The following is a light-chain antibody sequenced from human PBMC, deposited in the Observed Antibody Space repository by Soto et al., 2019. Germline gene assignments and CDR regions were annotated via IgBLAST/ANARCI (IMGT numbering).Light chain of an antibody. CDR2: AGT. CDR3: CSSAASYSLV. V-gene: IGLV2-11*01. J-gene: IGLJ2*01. CDR1: SSDIGGYNY. Sequence: QSALTQPRPVSGSHGQSVTISCTGTSSDIGGYNYVSWYQHHPRKAPKPMIYAGTTRPSGVPDRFSGSKSGNTASLAISGLEDEDEADYYCCSSAASYSLVFGGGTKLTVL.